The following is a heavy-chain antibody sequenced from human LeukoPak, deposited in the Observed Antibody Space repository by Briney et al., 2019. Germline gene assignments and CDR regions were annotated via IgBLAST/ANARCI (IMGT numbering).Heavy chain of an antibody. CDR3: ASWRASPQNYFDH. CDR2: IWFDGGNQ. Sequence: GGSLRLSWAAAGLTFGGYGMEGVRRGPGKGLEWGAVIWFDGGNQYYADSVEGRLTISRDNSKNTLYLKINSLRAEDPAVSYCASWRASPQNYFDHWGPGTLVAASS. CDR1: GLTFGGYG. V-gene: IGHV3-33*01. D-gene: IGHD3-3*01. J-gene: IGHJ4*02.